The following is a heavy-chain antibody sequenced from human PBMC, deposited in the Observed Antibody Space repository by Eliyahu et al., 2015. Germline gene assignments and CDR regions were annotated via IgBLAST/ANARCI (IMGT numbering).Heavy chain of an antibody. D-gene: IGHD6-19*01. CDR2: ISGSSSTI. Sequence: EVQLVESGGGLLQPGGSLRLSCAASGXTFSSYSXXWVRXAPGKGLEWVSYISGSSSTIYYADSVKGRFTISRDNAKNSLYLQNNSLRDEDTAVYYCARVANGGVWLVYMDVWGKGTTVTVSS. CDR3: ARVANGGVWLVYMDV. CDR1: GXTFSSYS. V-gene: IGHV3-48*02. J-gene: IGHJ6*03.